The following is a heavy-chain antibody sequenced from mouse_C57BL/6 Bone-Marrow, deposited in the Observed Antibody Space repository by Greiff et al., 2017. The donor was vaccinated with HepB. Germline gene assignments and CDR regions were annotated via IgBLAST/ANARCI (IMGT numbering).Heavy chain of an antibody. CDR2: IYWDDDK. J-gene: IGHJ1*03. CDR3: ARRNSTVVARWYFDV. D-gene: IGHD1-1*01. CDR1: GFSLSTSGMG. V-gene: IGHV8-12*01. Sequence: QVTLKECGPGILQSSQTLSLTCSFSGFSLSTSGMGVSWIRQPSGKGLEWLAHIYWDDDKRYNPSLKSRLTISKDTSRNQVFLKITSVDTADTATYYCARRNSTVVARWYFDVWGTGTTVTVSS.